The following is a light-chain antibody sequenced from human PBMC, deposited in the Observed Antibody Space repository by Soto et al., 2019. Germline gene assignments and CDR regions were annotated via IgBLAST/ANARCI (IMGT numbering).Light chain of an antibody. CDR1: SIGSKS. Sequence: SYVLTQSPSVSVAPGKTATITCGGNSIGSKSVHWYQQMPGQAPVLVISYDSDRPSGIPERFSGSNSGNTATLTISRVEPGDEADYYCQVWETSSGHQAIFGAGTKLTVL. J-gene: IGLJ2*01. V-gene: IGLV3-21*01. CDR3: QVWETSSGHQAI. CDR2: YDS.